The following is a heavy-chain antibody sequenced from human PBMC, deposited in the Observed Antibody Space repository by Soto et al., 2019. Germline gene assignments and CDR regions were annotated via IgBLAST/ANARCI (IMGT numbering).Heavy chain of an antibody. CDR3: VKDFRRYTNGLDV. V-gene: IGHV3-9*01. Sequence: GGSLRLSXVGSGFTFDDFAMHWVRQAPGKGLEWVSGISWNSASTGYADSVMGRFTISRDNAKNSLYLQMRSLTGEDTAMYYCVKDFRRYTNGLDVWGPGTSVTVSS. CDR2: ISWNSAST. D-gene: IGHD5-18*01. CDR1: GFTFDDFA. J-gene: IGHJ6*02.